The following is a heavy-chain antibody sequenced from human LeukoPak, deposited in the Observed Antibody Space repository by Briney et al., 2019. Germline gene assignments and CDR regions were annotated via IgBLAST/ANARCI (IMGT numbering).Heavy chain of an antibody. D-gene: IGHD5-18*01. CDR1: GFKFDTYS. CDR3: ARDHKAKDAFDM. V-gene: IGHV3-48*04. Sequence: PGGSLRLSCAASGFKFDTYSMNWVRQAPGKGLEWLSYINAASDATFYADSVKGRFTISRDNARNSLYLQMNSLRAGDTAVYYCARDHKAKDAFDMWGQGTMVTVSS. CDR2: INAASDAT. J-gene: IGHJ3*02.